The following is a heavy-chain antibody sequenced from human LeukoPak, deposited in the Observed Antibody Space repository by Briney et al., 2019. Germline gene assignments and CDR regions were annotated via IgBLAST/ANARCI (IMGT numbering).Heavy chain of an antibody. V-gene: IGHV3-21*01. CDR1: GFAFSDYN. CDR3: ASPRDNCSTTDSCYIAFDI. D-gene: IGHD2-2*02. Sequence: GGSLRLSCTASGFAFSDYNMNWVRRAPGKGLEWVASISSGSSYIFYSDSLRGRFTISRDNAKNSLYLQMNSLRADDTAVYYCASPRDNCSTTDSCYIAFDIWGQGTVVTVSS. J-gene: IGHJ3*02. CDR2: ISSGSSYI.